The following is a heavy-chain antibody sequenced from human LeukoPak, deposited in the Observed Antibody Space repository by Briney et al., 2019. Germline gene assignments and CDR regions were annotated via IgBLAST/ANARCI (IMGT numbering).Heavy chain of an antibody. CDR2: MYTGGGR. D-gene: IGHD2-21*02. CDR3: TRGQSYCGADCYSD. CDR1: GFSVSNYY. V-gene: IGHV3-66*01. Sequence: GGSLRLSCAASGFSVSNYYMSWVRQPPGKGLEWASVMYTGGGRYYGDSVKGRFTISRDNSKNTVFLQMNSLRVEDTALYYCTRGQSYCGADCYSDWGQGTLVTVSS. J-gene: IGHJ4*02.